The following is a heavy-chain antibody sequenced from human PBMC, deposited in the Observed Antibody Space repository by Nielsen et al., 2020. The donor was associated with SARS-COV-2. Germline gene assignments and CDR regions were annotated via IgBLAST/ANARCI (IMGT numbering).Heavy chain of an antibody. Sequence: SETLSLTCTVSGGSISSYYWSWIRQPPGKGLEWIGYIYYSGSTNYNPSLKSRVTISVDTSKNQFSLKLSSVTAADTAVYYCARGLGGNYKSAFDIWGQGTMVTVSS. V-gene: IGHV4-59*01. J-gene: IGHJ3*02. CDR3: ARGLGGNYKSAFDI. CDR2: IYYSGST. D-gene: IGHD4-11*01. CDR1: GGSISSYY.